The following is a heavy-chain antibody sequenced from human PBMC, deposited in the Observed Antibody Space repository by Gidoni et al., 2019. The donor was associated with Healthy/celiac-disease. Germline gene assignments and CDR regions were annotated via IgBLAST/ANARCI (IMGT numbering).Heavy chain of an antibody. CDR2: IWYDVSNK. V-gene: IGHV3-33*01. D-gene: IGHD2-21*02. CDR3: ARDGGYCGGDCYTWHYFDY. Sequence: QVQLVESGGGVVQPGRSLRLSCAAPGFPFCCYGLHWVRQAPGKGLEWVAVIWYDVSNKYYADSVKGRFTISRDNSKNTLYLQMNSLRAEDTAVYYCARDGGYCGGDCYTWHYFDYWGQGTLVTVSS. J-gene: IGHJ4*02. CDR1: GFPFCCYG.